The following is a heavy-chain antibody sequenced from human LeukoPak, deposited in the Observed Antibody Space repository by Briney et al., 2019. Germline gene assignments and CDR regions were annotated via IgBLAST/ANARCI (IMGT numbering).Heavy chain of an antibody. Sequence: PSETLSLTCTVSGGSISSSSYYWSWIPQPPGKGLEWIGEINHSGSTNYNPSLKSRVTISVDTSKNQFSLKLSSVTAADTAVYYCARGGAVAGNQMDVWGKGTTVTVSS. CDR2: INHSGST. J-gene: IGHJ6*04. D-gene: IGHD6-19*01. CDR1: GGSISSSSYY. V-gene: IGHV4-39*07. CDR3: ARGGAVAGNQMDV.